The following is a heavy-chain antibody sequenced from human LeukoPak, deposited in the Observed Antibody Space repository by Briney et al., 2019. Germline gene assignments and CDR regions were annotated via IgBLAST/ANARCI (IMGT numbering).Heavy chain of an antibody. Sequence: PGGSLRLSCAASGSTFSRYWMRWVRQAPGKGPVWVPRVKSDGSDTIYADSVKGRFTISRDNAKNTLYLQMDSRRAEDTAVYYCTTGIGNYYYYWGQGTLVTVAS. J-gene: IGHJ4*02. V-gene: IGHV3-74*01. CDR1: GSTFSRYW. D-gene: IGHD3-10*01. CDR2: VKSDGSDT. CDR3: TTGIGNYYYY.